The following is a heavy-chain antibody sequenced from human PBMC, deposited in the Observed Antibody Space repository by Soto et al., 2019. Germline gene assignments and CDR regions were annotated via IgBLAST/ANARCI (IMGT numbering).Heavy chain of an antibody. Sequence: GASVKVSCKASGYTFTGYYMHWVRPAPGQGLEWMGWINPISGGTDYAPKFQGRVTITRDTSITPAYMEMSRLRSDDTAVYYCAGGVLSSSYYNWFDSWGQGTLVTVSS. D-gene: IGHD3-22*01. CDR2: INPISGGT. J-gene: IGHJ5*01. V-gene: IGHV1-2*02. CDR1: GYTFTGYY. CDR3: AGGVLSSSYYNWFDS.